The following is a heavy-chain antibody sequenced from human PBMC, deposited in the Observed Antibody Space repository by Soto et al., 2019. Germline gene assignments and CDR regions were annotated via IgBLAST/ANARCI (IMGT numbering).Heavy chain of an antibody. V-gene: IGHV3-30*18. CDR2: VSFNERET. Sequence: QVLLVESGGGVVQSGGSLRLSCAASGFIFSNFGMHWVRQAPGKGLEWVAVVSFNERETFYADFVMGRFTISRDNSKNTLYLQISSLRPDDTAVYYCAKEAGITNLRGPTDNWFDSWGQGTLVTVSS. J-gene: IGHJ5*01. CDR3: AKEAGITNLRGPTDNWFDS. D-gene: IGHD3-10*01. CDR1: GFIFSNFG.